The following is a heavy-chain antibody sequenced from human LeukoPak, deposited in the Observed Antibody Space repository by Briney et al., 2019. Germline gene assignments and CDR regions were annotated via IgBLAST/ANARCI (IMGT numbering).Heavy chain of an antibody. D-gene: IGHD3-22*01. CDR1: GFNFSSYG. CDR3: ARDDEVYYDSSGYYA. Sequence: GRSLRLSCAAPGFNFSSYGMHWVRQAPGKGLERVAVIWYDGSNKYYADSVKGRFTISRDSSKNTLYLQMNSLRAEDTAVYYCARDDEVYYDSSGYYAWGQGTLVTVSS. V-gene: IGHV3-33*01. J-gene: IGHJ5*02. CDR2: IWYDGSNK.